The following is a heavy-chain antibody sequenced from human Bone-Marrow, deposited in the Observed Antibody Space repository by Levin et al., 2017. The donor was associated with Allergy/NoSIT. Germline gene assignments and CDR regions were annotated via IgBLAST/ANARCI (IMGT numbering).Heavy chain of an antibody. Sequence: SQTLSLTCIVSGDSIRSNNFFWGWIRQPPGKGLQWIGYVYYGGTTFFNPSLESRVSMSVDTSNNHFSLKLKSVTAADTAVYYCARGRDGYKSHFEYWGQGTLVAVSS. V-gene: IGHV4-39*07. CDR3: ARGRDGYKSHFEY. J-gene: IGHJ4*02. D-gene: IGHD5-24*01. CDR1: GDSIRSNNFF. CDR2: VYYGGTT.